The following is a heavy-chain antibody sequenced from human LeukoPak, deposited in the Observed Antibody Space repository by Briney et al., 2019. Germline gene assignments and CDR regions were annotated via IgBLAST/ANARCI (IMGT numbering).Heavy chain of an antibody. CDR2: IIPIFGTA. CDR1: GGTFSSYA. J-gene: IGHJ4*02. V-gene: IGHV1-69*01. D-gene: IGHD3-10*01. Sequence: SVKVSCKASGGTFSSYAISWVRQAPGQGLEWMGGIIPIFGTANYAQKFQGRVTITADESTSTAYMELSSLRAEDTAVYYCAKSPPLGATVRGVIIRPDYWGQGTLVTVSS. CDR3: AKSPPLGATVRGVIIRPDY.